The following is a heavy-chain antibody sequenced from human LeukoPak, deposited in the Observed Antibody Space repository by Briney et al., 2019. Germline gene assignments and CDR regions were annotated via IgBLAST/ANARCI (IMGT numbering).Heavy chain of an antibody. V-gene: IGHV4-59*01. CDR2: IYYSGST. J-gene: IGHJ3*02. Sequence: PSETLSLTCTVSGGSISSYYWSWIWQPLGKGLEWIGYIYYSGSTNYNPSLKSRVTISVDTSKNQFSLKLSSVTAADTAVYYCARICSSSCYGAFDIWGQGTMVTVSS. D-gene: IGHD6-13*01. CDR3: ARICSSSCYGAFDI. CDR1: GGSISSYY.